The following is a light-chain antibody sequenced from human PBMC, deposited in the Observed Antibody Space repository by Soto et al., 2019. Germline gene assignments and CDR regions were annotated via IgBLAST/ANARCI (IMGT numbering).Light chain of an antibody. CDR3: HQYNNWPPLFT. V-gene: IGKV3-15*01. CDR2: EAS. J-gene: IGKJ3*01. CDR1: QSVGTY. Sequence: EIVMTQSPATLSVSPGERATLSCRASQSVGTYVAWYQQKPCQAPRLLIYEASSRATGIPARFSGSGSGTEITITISSLQSEYFAVYYCHQYNNWPPLFTFGPGTKLEIK.